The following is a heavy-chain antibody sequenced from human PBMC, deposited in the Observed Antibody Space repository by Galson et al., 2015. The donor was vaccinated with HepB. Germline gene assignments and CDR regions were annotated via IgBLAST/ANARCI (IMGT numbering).Heavy chain of an antibody. V-gene: IGHV3-48*02. D-gene: IGHD4-17*01. J-gene: IGHJ4*02. Sequence: SLRLSCAASGFTFRSYSMNWVRQAPGKGLEWVSYISSSSTIYYADSVKGRFTISRDNAKNSLYLQMNSLRDEDTAVYYCARAQMTTVTYDYWGQGTLVTVSS. CDR1: GFTFRSYS. CDR3: ARAQMTTVTYDY. CDR2: ISSSSTI.